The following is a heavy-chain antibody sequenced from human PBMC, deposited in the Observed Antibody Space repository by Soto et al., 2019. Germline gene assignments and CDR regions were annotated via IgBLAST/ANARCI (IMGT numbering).Heavy chain of an antibody. D-gene: IGHD6-19*01. J-gene: IGHJ6*02. CDR3: ARHVYSSGWYSRYYYYGMDV. Sequence: PSETLSLTSTVSGGSISIRGYYWGWIRQPPGKGLEGIGSIYYSGSTYYNPSLKHRVTISVDTSKNQFSLKLSSVTAADTAVYYCARHVYSSGWYSRYYYYGMDVWGQATTVTVSS. CDR1: GGSISIRGYY. CDR2: IYYSGST. V-gene: IGHV4-39*01.